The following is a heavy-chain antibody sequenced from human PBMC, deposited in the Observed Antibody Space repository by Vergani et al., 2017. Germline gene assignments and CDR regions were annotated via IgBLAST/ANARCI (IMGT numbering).Heavy chain of an antibody. V-gene: IGHV3-30*03. D-gene: IGHD2-8*01. J-gene: IGHJ4*02. CDR3: ARVRGALMVYAARGYFDY. CDR2: ISYDGTQK. CDR1: GFTSSYYG. Sequence: QVHLVESGGGVVQPGRSLRLSCVVSGFTSSYYGMHWVRQAPGKGLEWVAVISYDGTQKYYADSVKGRFTISRDNSKSTLYLQMNSLRTEDTAVYYCARVRGALMVYAARGYFDYWGQGTLVTVSS.